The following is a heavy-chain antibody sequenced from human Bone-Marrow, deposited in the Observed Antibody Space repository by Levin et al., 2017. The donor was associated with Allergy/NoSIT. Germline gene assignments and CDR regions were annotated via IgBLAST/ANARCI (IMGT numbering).Heavy chain of an antibody. CDR2: ISYDGSNK. Sequence: GGSLRLSCAASGFTFSSYAMHWVRQAPGKGLEWVAVISYDGSNKYYADSVKGRFTISRDNSKNTLYLQMNSLRAEDTAVYYCAAVQIRDGMDVWGQGTTVTVSS. CDR1: GFTFSSYA. CDR3: AAVQIRDGMDV. D-gene: IGHD6-19*01. J-gene: IGHJ6*02. V-gene: IGHV3-30-3*01.